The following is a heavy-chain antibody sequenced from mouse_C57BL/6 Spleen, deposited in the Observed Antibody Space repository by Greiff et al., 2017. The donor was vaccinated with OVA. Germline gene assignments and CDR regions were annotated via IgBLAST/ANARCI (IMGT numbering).Heavy chain of an antibody. CDR3: ARENYGSSFYAMDY. Sequence: EVKLVESGGGLVKPGGSLKLSCAASGFTFSSYAMSWVRQTPEKRLEWVATISDGGSYTYYPDNVKGRFTISRDNAKNNLYLQRSHLKSEDTAMYYCARENYGSSFYAMDYWGQGTPVTVSS. CDR1: GFTFSSYA. D-gene: IGHD1-1*01. V-gene: IGHV5-4*01. J-gene: IGHJ4*01. CDR2: ISDGGSYT.